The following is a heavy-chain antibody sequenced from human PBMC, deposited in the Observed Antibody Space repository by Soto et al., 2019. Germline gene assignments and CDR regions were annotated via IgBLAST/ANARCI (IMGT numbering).Heavy chain of an antibody. D-gene: IGHD6-13*01. Sequence: QVQLVESGGGVVQPGRSLRLSCAASGFTFSSYGMHWVRQAPGKGLEWVAVISYDGSNKYYADSVKGRFTISRDNSKNPLYLQMNSLRAEDTAVYYCAKGFVAAADYYYYGMDVWGQGTTVTVSS. V-gene: IGHV3-30*18. CDR1: GFTFSSYG. J-gene: IGHJ6*02. CDR2: ISYDGSNK. CDR3: AKGFVAAADYYYYGMDV.